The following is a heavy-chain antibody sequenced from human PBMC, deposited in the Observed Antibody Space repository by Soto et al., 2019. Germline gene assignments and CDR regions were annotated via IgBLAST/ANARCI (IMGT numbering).Heavy chain of an antibody. V-gene: IGHV1-69*06. J-gene: IGHJ4*02. Sequence: SVKVSCNASGGTFSSSVISWVRQDPGRGLEWMGGIVPFFGTANYALNFQGRVTITADKSTSTVYMDLSNLRSDDTAVYYCASLSSTYEISGYFDYWGQGTLVTVSS. CDR2: IVPFFGTA. CDR3: ASLSSTYEISGYFDY. CDR1: GGTFSSSV. D-gene: IGHD3-22*01.